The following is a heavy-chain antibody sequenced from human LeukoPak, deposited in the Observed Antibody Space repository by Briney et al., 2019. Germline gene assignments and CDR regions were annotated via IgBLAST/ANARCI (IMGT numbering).Heavy chain of an antibody. CDR2: IKSDGRST. D-gene: IGHD4-17*01. CDR1: GFTLSNYW. V-gene: IGHV3-74*01. CDR3: VRDRVYGVDFDS. J-gene: IGHJ4*02. Sequence: SGGSLRLSCEASGFTLSNYWMHWVRQAPGKGLVWVSHIKSDGRSTTYADSVKGRFTISRDNTKSTLYLQMNSLRAEDTAVYYCVRDRVYGVDFDSWGQGTLVTVSS.